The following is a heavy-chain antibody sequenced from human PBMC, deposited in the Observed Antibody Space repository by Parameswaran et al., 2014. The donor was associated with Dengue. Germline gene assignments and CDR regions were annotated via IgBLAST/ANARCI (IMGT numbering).Heavy chain of an antibody. J-gene: IGHJ4*02. CDR3: ARAFGAGDHFDY. Sequence: VRQMPGKGLEWMGIIYPGDSDTRYSPSFQGQVTISPDKSISTAYLQWSSLKASDTAMYYCARAFGAGDHFDYWGQGTLVTVSS. CDR2: IYPGDSDT. V-gene: IGHV5-51*01. D-gene: IGHD3-3*01.